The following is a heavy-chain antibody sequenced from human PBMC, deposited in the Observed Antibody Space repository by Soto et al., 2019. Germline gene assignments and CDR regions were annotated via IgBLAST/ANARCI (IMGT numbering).Heavy chain of an antibody. CDR2: INPFDGSR. J-gene: IGHJ4*02. D-gene: IGHD2-2*01. CDR3: TRGVRHCTATTCHGLVSDY. Sequence: ASVKVSCKASGYIFTSYYLHWVRQAPGQGLEWMGWINPFDGSRMFAQSFQGRVTFTRDTSTSTVYMELSGLRSDDTAVYYCTRGVRHCTATTCHGLVSDYWGQGTLVTVSS. V-gene: IGHV1-46*03. CDR1: GYIFTSYY.